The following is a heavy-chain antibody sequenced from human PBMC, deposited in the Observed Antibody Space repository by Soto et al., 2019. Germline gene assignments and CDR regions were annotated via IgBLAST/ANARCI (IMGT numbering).Heavy chain of an antibody. D-gene: IGHD3-3*01. J-gene: IGHJ4*02. CDR1: GFTFSSYS. CDR3: ARDHGIFGVFDY. V-gene: IGHV3-21*01. CDR2: ISSSSSYI. Sequence: PGGSLRLSCAAPGFTFSSYSMNWVRQAPGKGLEWVSSISSSSSYIYYADSVKGRFTISRDNAKNSLYLQMSSLRAEDTAVYYCARDHGIFGVFDYWGQGTLVTVSS.